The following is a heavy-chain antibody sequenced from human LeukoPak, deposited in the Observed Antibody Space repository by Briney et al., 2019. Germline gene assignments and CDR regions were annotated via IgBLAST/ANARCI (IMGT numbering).Heavy chain of an antibody. CDR2: IYSGGST. CDR1: GFTFSGYA. Sequence: AGGSLRLSCAASGFTFSGYAMSWVRQAPGKGLEWVSVIYSGGSTYYADSVKGRFTISRDNSKNTLYLQMNSLRAEDTAVYYCARNPGYYGMDVWGQGTTVTVSS. J-gene: IGHJ6*02. CDR3: ARNPGYYGMDV. V-gene: IGHV3-66*01.